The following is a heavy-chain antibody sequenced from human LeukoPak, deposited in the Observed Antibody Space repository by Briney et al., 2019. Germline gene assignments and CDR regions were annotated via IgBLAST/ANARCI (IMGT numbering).Heavy chain of an antibody. D-gene: IGHD3-10*01. V-gene: IGHV3-48*03. Sequence: EGSLRLSCAASGFTFSSYEMNWVRQAPGKGLEWVSYISSSGSTIYYADSVKGRFTISRDNSKNTLYLQMNSLRAEDTAVYYCAKDWASMVLDYWGQGTLVSVSS. CDR1: GFTFSSYE. CDR2: ISSSGSTI. J-gene: IGHJ4*02. CDR3: AKDWASMVLDY.